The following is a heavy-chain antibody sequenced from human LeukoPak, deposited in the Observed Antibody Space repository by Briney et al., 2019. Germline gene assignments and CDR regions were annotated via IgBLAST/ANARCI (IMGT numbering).Heavy chain of an antibody. Sequence: ASVKVSCKASGYTFTSYGISWVRQAPGQGLEWMGGIIPIFGTANYAQKFQGRVTITADESTSTAYMELSSLRSEDTAVYYCARDQIVVVPAADYGMDVWGQGTTVTVSS. D-gene: IGHD2-2*01. CDR2: IIPIFGTA. CDR3: ARDQIVVVPAADYGMDV. CDR1: GYTFTSYG. V-gene: IGHV1-69*13. J-gene: IGHJ6*02.